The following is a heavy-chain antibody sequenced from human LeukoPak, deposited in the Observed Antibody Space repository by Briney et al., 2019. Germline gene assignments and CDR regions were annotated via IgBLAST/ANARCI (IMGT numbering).Heavy chain of an antibody. J-gene: IGHJ4*02. CDR2: INPKNGGT. Sequence: ASVKVSCKASGYNFAHNIHWVRQAPGQGHEFMGWINPKNGGTKYTQNFQGRVTMTRDTSISTVYMELSSLGSDDTAVYYCVVSIQAAAIPAFDSWGQGTLVTVSS. CDR3: VVSIQAAAIPAFDS. D-gene: IGHD6-25*01. CDR1: GYNFAHN. V-gene: IGHV1-2*02.